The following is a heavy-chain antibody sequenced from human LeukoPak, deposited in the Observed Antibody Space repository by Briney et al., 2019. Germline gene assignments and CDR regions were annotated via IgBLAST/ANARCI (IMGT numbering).Heavy chain of an antibody. CDR1: GFTFSSYG. D-gene: IGHD3-10*01. CDR3: AKDKGTMVRGVNSYYYYGMDV. J-gene: IGHJ6*02. Sequence: GVSLRLSCAASGFTFSSYGMHWVRQAPGKGLEWVAVISYDGSNKYYADSVKGRFTISGDNSKNTLYLQMNSLRAEDTVVYYCAKDKGTMVRGVNSYYYYGMDVWGQGTTVTVSS. CDR2: ISYDGSNK. V-gene: IGHV3-30*18.